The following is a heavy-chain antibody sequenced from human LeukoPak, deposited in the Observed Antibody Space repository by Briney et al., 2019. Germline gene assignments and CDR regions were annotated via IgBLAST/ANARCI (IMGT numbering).Heavy chain of an antibody. Sequence: GGSLRLSCAASGFTFSSYAMSWVRQAPGKGLEWVSVISGSGTNTYYADSVKGRFTISRDNSKNTLYLQMNSLRAEDTAVYYCAKYPRPFYDILTGYYLDYWGQGTLVTVSS. CDR1: GFTFSSYA. D-gene: IGHD3-9*01. CDR3: AKYPRPFYDILTGYYLDY. CDR2: ISGSGTNT. V-gene: IGHV3-23*01. J-gene: IGHJ4*02.